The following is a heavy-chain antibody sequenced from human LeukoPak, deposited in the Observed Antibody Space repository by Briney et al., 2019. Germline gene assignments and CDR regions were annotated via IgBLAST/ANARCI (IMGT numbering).Heavy chain of an antibody. CDR1: GFTFDRFT. CDR2: IRHGDGRT. J-gene: IGHJ5*01. V-gene: IGHV3-23*01. D-gene: IGHD1-1*01. Sequence: GGSLRLSCAASGFTFDRFTIHWVRQTPGKGLEWVSGIRHGDGRTYYADSVRGRFTISSDIFKNTLYLQMNGLRADDTALYYCAKGLERESRLDSWGQGTLVTVSS. CDR3: AKGLERESRLDS.